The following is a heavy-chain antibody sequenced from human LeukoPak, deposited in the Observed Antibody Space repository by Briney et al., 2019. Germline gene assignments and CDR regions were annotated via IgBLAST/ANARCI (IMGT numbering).Heavy chain of an antibody. J-gene: IGHJ5*02. CDR3: AKGRNWFDP. Sequence: SETLSLTCSVSGASFSGHYWTWIRQTPGTGLQWIWYIYSDGTTKYNPSFKSRVTISIDMSQNQFSLTLNSVTAADTAVYYCAKGRNWFDPWGQGTPVTVSS. V-gene: IGHV4-4*09. CDR1: GASFSGHY. CDR2: IYSDGTT.